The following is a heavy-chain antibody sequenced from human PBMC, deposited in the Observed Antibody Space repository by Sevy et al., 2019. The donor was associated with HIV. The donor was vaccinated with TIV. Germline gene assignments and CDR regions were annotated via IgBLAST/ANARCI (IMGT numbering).Heavy chain of an antibody. D-gene: IGHD3-3*01. CDR3: ARGPYYDFWSGYFLDY. J-gene: IGHJ4*02. CDR2: ISSSGSTI. Sequence: GGSLRLSCAASGFTFSDYYMSWIRQAPGKGLEWVSYISSSGSTIYYADSVKGRFTISRDNAKNSLYLQMNSLRAEDTAVYYCARGPYYDFWSGYFLDYWGQGTLATVSS. V-gene: IGHV3-11*01. CDR1: GFTFSDYY.